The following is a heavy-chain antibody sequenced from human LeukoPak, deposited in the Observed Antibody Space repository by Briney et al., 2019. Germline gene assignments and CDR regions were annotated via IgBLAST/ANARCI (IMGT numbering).Heavy chain of an antibody. CDR1: GFTFSSYA. V-gene: IGHV3-23*01. Sequence: GGSLRLSCAASGFTFSSYAMSWVRQVPGKGLEWVSVISGSGDNTYYADSVKGRFTISRDNSKNMLYLQMNSLRAEDTAVYYCAKALERSYYYDSSGYYLDYWGQGTLVTVSS. CDR2: ISGSGDNT. CDR3: AKALERSYYYDSSGYYLDY. D-gene: IGHD3-22*01. J-gene: IGHJ4*02.